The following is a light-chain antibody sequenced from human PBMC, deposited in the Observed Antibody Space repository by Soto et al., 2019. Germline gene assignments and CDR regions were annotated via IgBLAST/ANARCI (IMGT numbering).Light chain of an antibody. Sequence: EIVLTQSPGTLSLSPGETATLSCRASQSVSSGYFAWYQQKPGPAPRLLIYGASSRATGIPDRCSGSGSGTDFPLTISRLEHEDFAVYCWQQYGSSPYTFGQGTKLEIK. CDR1: QSVSSGY. CDR2: GAS. CDR3: QQYGSSPYT. V-gene: IGKV3-20*01. J-gene: IGKJ2*01.